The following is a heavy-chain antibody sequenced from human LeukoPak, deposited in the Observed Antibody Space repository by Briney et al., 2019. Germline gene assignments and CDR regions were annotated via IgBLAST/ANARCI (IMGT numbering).Heavy chain of an antibody. CDR1: GFTFSNFY. CDR2: IKSDGSST. J-gene: IGHJ2*01. V-gene: IGHV3-74*01. D-gene: IGHD5-24*01. CDR3: ARGGLEMATTLNWFFDL. Sequence: GWSLRLSCAASGFTFSNFYMHWVRQAPGKGLVWVSRIKSDGSSTSYADSVKGRFTISRDNAKNTLYLQMNSLRPEDTALYYCARGGLEMATTLNWFFDLWGRGTLVSVSS.